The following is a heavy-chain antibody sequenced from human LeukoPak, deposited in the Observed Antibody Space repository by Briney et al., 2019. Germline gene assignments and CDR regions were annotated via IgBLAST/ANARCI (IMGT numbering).Heavy chain of an antibody. Sequence: ASVKVSCTASGYTFTSYGISWVRQAPGQGLEWMGWISAYNGNTNYAQKLQGRVTMTTDTSTSTAYMELRSLRSDDTAVYYCARVGPRIFGVVIEKNGMDVWGQGTTVTVSS. V-gene: IGHV1-18*01. CDR3: ARVGPRIFGVVIEKNGMDV. J-gene: IGHJ6*02. D-gene: IGHD3-3*01. CDR1: GYTFTSYG. CDR2: ISAYNGNT.